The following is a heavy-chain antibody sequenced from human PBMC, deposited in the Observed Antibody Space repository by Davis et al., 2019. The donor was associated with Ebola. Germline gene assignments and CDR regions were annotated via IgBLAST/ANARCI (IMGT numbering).Heavy chain of an antibody. Sequence: ASVKVSCKASGDTFSTYTFTWVRQAPGQGLEWMGWINTNTGNPTYAQGFTGRFVFSLDTSVSTAYLQISSLKAEDTAVYYCARDLVWAGYNWFDPGGQGTLVTVSS. V-gene: IGHV7-4-1*02. D-gene: IGHD2-8*01. CDR3: ARDLVWAGYNWFDP. CDR1: GDTFSTYT. J-gene: IGHJ5*02. CDR2: INTNTGNP.